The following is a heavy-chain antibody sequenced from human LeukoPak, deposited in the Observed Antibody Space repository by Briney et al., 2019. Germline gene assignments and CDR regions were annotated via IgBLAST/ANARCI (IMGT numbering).Heavy chain of an antibody. V-gene: IGHV1-46*01. D-gene: IGHD2-21*02. CDR2: INPSGGST. CDR1: GGTFSSYA. Sequence: GASVKVSCKASGGTFSSYAISWVRQAPGQGLEWMGIINPSGGSTSYAQKFQGRVTMTRDMSTSTVYMELSSLRSEDTAVYYCARGRAYCGGDCYWTFDYWGQGTLVTVSS. CDR3: ARGRAYCGGDCYWTFDY. J-gene: IGHJ4*02.